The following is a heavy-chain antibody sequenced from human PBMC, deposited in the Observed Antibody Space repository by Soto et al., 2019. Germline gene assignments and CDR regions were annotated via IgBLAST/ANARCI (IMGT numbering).Heavy chain of an antibody. J-gene: IGHJ4*02. D-gene: IGHD3-10*01. Sequence: PSETLSLTCTVSGGSISSSSYYWCWIRHPPGKGLEWIGSIYYSGSTYYNPSLKSRVTISVDTSKNQFSLKLSSVTAADTAVYYCASNDMVRGVFDYWGQGTLVTVSS. CDR3: ASNDMVRGVFDY. CDR2: IYYSGST. CDR1: GGSISSSSYY. V-gene: IGHV4-39*01.